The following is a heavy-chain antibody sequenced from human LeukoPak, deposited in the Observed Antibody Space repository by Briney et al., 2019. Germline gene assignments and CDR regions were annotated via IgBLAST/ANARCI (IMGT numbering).Heavy chain of an antibody. D-gene: IGHD5-18*01. V-gene: IGHV3-30*02. CDR3: ARDIREYKYGIDF. Sequence: PGGSLRLSCVASGFSFSSYGMHWVRQAPGKGLEWVAFIWNDGSNKYYADSVKGRFTISRDNSKNTLFLQMNSLRPVDTAVYYCARDIREYKYGIDFWGQGTLVTVSS. J-gene: IGHJ4*02. CDR1: GFSFSSYG. CDR2: IWNDGSNK.